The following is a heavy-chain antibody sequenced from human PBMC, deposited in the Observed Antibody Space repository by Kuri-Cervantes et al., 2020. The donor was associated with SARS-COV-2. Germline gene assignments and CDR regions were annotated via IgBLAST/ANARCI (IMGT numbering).Heavy chain of an antibody. CDR2: INHSGST. D-gene: IGHD1-14*01. J-gene: IGHJ5*02. CDR3: ARNSGTIKSNWFDP. CDR1: GGSFSGYY. V-gene: IGHV4-34*01. Sequence: SETLSLTCAVYGGSFSGYYWSWIRQPPGKGLEWIGEINHSGSTNYNPSLKSRVTISVDTSKNQFSLKLSSVTAADTAVYYCARNSGTIKSNWFDPWGQGTLVTVSS.